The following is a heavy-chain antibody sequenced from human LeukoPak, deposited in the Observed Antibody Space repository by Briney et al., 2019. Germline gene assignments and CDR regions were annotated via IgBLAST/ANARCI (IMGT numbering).Heavy chain of an antibody. V-gene: IGHV4-4*07. CDR2: IYASGIT. CDR3: ARCSGNGYDYSWFDP. D-gene: IGHD5-12*01. Sequence: SETLSLTCTVSGGSLSTYSWNWIRQPAGKGLEWIGRIYASGITNYNPSLQSRVTMSVDASKNQFSLKLSSVTAADTAVYYCARCSGNGYDYSWFDPWGQGTLVTVSS. CDR1: GGSLSTYS. J-gene: IGHJ5*02.